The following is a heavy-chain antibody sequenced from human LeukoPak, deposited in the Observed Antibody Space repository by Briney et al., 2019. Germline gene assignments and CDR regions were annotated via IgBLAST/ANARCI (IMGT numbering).Heavy chain of an antibody. CDR1: GFTFSSYS. CDR2: ITASGTAM. Sequence: GGSLRLSCAASGFTFSSYSMNWVRQALGKGLEWVSHITASGTAMFYADSVKGRFAISRDNAKNSLYLQMNSLRDEDTAVYYCASSGSYRFDYWGQGTLVTVSS. J-gene: IGHJ4*02. CDR3: ASSGSYRFDY. V-gene: IGHV3-48*02. D-gene: IGHD1-26*01.